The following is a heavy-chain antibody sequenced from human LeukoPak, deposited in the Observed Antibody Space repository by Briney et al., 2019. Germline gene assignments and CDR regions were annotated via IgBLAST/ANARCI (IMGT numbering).Heavy chain of an antibody. CDR1: DDSFSSHY. D-gene: IGHD5-24*01. V-gene: IGHV4-59*08. CDR3: ARHSRDGYYYYYGMDV. Sequence: SETLSLTCAVSDDSFSSHYWTWIRQPPGKGLEWIGYISYIGSTNYNPSLKSRVTISIDTSKNQFSLKLSSVTAADTAVYYCARHSRDGYYYYYGMDVWGQGTTVTVSS. J-gene: IGHJ6*02. CDR2: ISYIGST.